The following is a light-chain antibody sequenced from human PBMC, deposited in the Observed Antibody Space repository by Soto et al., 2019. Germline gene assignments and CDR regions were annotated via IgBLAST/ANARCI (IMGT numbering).Light chain of an antibody. J-gene: IGKJ1*01. CDR3: QHYGSSPWT. V-gene: IGKV3-20*01. CDR1: QSVSSSY. Sequence: DIVMTQSPGTVSLSQGEGATLSCRAIQSVSSSYFAWYQQKPGQSPRLLIYVASSRATGIPDRFSGSGSETDFTLTINRLEPEDFEVYYCQHYGSSPWTFDQGTKVETK. CDR2: VAS.